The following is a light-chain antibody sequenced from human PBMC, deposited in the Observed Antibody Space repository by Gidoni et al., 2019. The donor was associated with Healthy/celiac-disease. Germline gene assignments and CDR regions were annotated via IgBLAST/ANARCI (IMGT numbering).Light chain of an antibody. J-gene: IGLJ3*02. Sequence: SYELTQPPSVSVSPGQTASITCSGDKLGDKYACWYQQKPGQSTVLVIYQDSKRPSGIPERFSGSNSGNTATLTISGTQAMDEADYYCQAWDSSTHWVFGGGTKLTVL. CDR3: QAWDSSTHWV. CDR2: QDS. V-gene: IGLV3-1*01. CDR1: KLGDKY.